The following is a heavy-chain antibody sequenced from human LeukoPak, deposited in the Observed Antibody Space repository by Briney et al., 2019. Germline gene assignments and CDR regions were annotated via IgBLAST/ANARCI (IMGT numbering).Heavy chain of an antibody. CDR2: INPSGGST. CDR1: GYTFTSYY. CDR3: ARVMTTVKDGDY. Sequence: GASVKVSCKASGYTFTSYYMHWVRQAPGQGLEWMGIINPSGGSTNYAQKFQGRVTMTRDTSTSTVYMELSSLRSEDTAVYYCARVMTTVKDGDYWGQGTLVTVSS. J-gene: IGHJ4*02. V-gene: IGHV1-46*01. D-gene: IGHD4-17*01.